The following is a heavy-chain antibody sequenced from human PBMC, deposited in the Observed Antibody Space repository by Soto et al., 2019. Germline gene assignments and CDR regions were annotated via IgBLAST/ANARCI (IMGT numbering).Heavy chain of an antibody. CDR3: ARGWGSDSTTYYYAY. D-gene: IGHD3-22*01. J-gene: IGHJ1*01. V-gene: IGHV1-69*01. Sequence: QVQLVQSGAEVRRPGSSVRVSCKASGGTFSSSTISWVRQAPGQGLEWVGGITPIFGKANSAQKFQGRVTITADESTSPAYMELSNLRSEDTALYFCARGWGSDSTTYYYAYWGQGTSVTVSS. CDR2: ITPIFGKA. CDR1: GGTFSSST.